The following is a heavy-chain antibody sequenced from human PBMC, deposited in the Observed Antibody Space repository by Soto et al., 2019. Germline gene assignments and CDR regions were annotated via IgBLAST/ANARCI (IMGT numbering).Heavy chain of an antibody. J-gene: IGHJ5*02. CDR3: ARAETTVRYWFDP. CDR1: GGSISSGDYY. Sequence: SETLSLTCTVSGGSISSGDYYWSWIRQPPGKGLEWIGYVYYSGSTYYNPSLKSRVTISVDTSKNQFSLKLSSVTAADTAVYYCARAETTVRYWFDPWGQGTLVTVSS. CDR2: VYYSGST. V-gene: IGHV4-30-4*01. D-gene: IGHD4-4*01.